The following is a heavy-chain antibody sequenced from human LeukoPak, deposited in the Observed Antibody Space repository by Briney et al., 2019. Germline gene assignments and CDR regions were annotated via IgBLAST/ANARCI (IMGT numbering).Heavy chain of an antibody. CDR3: ARLLWFGEAPNWLDP. CDR1: GGSISSYY. J-gene: IGHJ5*02. V-gene: IGHV4-59*01. D-gene: IGHD3-10*01. CDR2: IYYSGST. Sequence: SETLSLTCTVSGGSISSYYWSWIRQPPGKGLEWIGYIYYSGSTNYNPSLKSRVTISVDTSKSQFSLKLSSVTAADTAVYYCARLLWFGEAPNWLDPWGQGTLVTVSS.